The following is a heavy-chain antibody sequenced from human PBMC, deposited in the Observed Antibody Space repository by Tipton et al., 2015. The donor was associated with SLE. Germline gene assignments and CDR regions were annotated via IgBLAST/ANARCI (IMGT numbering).Heavy chain of an antibody. CDR3: ARMMRTGLYGMDV. J-gene: IGHJ6*02. D-gene: IGHD3-10*01. CDR1: GGTFSNYA. CDR2: IIPIFGTS. V-gene: IGHV1-69*01. Sequence: QLLQSGAEVKKPGSSVKVSCKVSGGTFSNYAIYWVRQAPGQGLKWMGGIIPIFGTSNSAQRFQGRITITADESTSTAYMELSSLRSGDSAVYYCARMMRTGLYGMDVWGQGTTVTVSS.